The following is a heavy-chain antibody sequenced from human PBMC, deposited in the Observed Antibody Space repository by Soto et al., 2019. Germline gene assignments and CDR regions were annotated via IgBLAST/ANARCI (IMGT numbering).Heavy chain of an antibody. CDR3: AKGFIVVVTAIRPDDNFDV. Sequence: PGGSLRLSCEASGFTFSGFDMHWVRQPTGKGLEWVSTIGTAGDTYYAVSVKGRFTISRDNAKNSLSLQMNSLSAEDTAVYYCAKGFIVVVTAIRPDDNFDVWGQGTMVTVSS. CDR2: IGTAGDT. V-gene: IGHV3-13*01. J-gene: IGHJ3*01. D-gene: IGHD2-21*02. CDR1: GFTFSGFD.